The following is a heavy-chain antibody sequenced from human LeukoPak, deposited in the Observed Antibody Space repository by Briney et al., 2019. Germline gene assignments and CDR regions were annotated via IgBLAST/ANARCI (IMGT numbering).Heavy chain of an antibody. CDR1: GLTFSSYE. J-gene: IGHJ2*01. CDR2: MSSSSSTI. D-gene: IGHD2-21*02. Sequence: GRSLRLSCAASGLTFSSYEMNWVRQAPGKGLEWVSYMSSSSSTIYYADSVTGRFTISRDNAKNSLYLLMNSLRAEDTAVYYCARDRGKGDAPYWYFDLWGRGTLVTVSS. V-gene: IGHV3-48*03. CDR3: ARDRGKGDAPYWYFDL.